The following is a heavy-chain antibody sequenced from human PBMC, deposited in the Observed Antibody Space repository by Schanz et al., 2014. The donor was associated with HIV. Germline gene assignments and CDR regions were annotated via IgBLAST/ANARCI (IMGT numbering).Heavy chain of an antibody. D-gene: IGHD6-13*01. CDR1: GFTFEDYS. CDR3: AREYYSRNWNWFDP. CDR2: INWSSSSR. V-gene: IGHV3-9*01. J-gene: IGHJ5*02. Sequence: EVQLVESGGDLVQPGRSLRLSCAASGFTFEDYSLHWVRQVPGRGLDWVSGINWSSSSRAYADSVKGRFTISRDNDKNFVYLQMDSLRPEDTAVYYCAREYYSRNWNWFDPWGQGTLVTVSS.